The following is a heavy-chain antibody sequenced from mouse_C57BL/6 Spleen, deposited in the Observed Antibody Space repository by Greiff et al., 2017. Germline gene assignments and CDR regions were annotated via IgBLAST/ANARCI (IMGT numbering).Heavy chain of an antibody. CDR3: ARGTTVSWAMDY. CDR1: GYSITSGYY. CDR2: ISYDGSN. J-gene: IGHJ4*01. V-gene: IGHV3-6*01. Sequence: EVKLQESGPGLVKPSQSLSLTCSVTGYSITSGYYWNWIRQFPGNKLEWMGYISYDGSNNYNPSLKNRISITRDTSKNQFFLKLNSVTTEDTATYYCARGTTVSWAMDYWGQGTSVTVAS. D-gene: IGHD1-1*01.